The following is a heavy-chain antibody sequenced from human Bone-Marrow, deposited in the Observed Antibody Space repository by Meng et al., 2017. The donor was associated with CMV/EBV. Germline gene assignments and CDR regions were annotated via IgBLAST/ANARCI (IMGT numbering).Heavy chain of an antibody. CDR3: ARSRSSSGYDWLYYYGMDV. J-gene: IGHJ6*02. V-gene: IGHV1-69*05. CDR2: IIPIFGTA. CDR1: GYTFTSYY. D-gene: IGHD5-12*01. Sequence: SVKVSCKASGYTFTSYYMHWVRQAPGQGLEWMGGIIPIFGTANYAQKFQGRVTITTDESTSTAYMELSSLRSEDTAVYYCARSRSSSGYDWLYYYGMDVWGQGTTVTVSS.